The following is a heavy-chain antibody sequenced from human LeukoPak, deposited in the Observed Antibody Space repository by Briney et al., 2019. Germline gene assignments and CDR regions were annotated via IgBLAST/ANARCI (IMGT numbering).Heavy chain of an antibody. Sequence: PGGSLRLSCAASGFTFSSYWMHWVRQAPGEGLEWLSGISNTGRATDYADSIKGRFTISRDNSKNTVFLQMNSLRAEDTAEYFCAHQVPPNDEFFDHWGQGTLVTVSS. CDR3: AHQVPPNDEFFDH. J-gene: IGHJ5*02. CDR2: ISNTGRAT. CDR1: GFTFSSYW. V-gene: IGHV3-23*01.